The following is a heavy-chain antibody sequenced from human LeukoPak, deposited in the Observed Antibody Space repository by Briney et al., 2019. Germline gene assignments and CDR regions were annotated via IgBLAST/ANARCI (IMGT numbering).Heavy chain of an antibody. CDR1: GFTFDDYA. J-gene: IGHJ4*02. Sequence: HPGRSLRLSCAASGFTFDDYAMHWVRQAPGKGLEWVSGISWNSGSIGYADSVKGRFTISRDNAKNSLYLQMNSLRAEDTAVYYCARGIWWLHATYFDYWGQGTLVTVSS. D-gene: IGHD5-12*01. CDR3: ARGIWWLHATYFDY. CDR2: ISWNSGSI. V-gene: IGHV3-9*01.